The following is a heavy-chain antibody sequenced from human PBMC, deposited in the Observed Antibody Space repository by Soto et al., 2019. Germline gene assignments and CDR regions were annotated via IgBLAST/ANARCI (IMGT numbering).Heavy chain of an antibody. CDR3: ARVGYCSSTSCLYYYGMDV. J-gene: IGHJ6*02. CDR2: IWYDGSNK. CDR1: GFTFSSYG. Sequence: QVQLVESGGGVVQPGRSLRLSCAASGFTFSSYGMHWVRQAPGKGLEWVAVIWYDGSNKYYADSVKGRFTISRDNSKNTLYLQMNSLRAEDTAVYYCARVGYCSSTSCLYYYGMDVWGQGTTVTVSS. D-gene: IGHD2-2*01. V-gene: IGHV3-33*01.